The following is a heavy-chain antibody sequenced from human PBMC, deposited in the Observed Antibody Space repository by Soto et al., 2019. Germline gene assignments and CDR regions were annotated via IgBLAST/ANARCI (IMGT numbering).Heavy chain of an antibody. CDR1: GFTFRTYG. Sequence: PGGSLRLSCAASGFTFRTYGMHWVRQAPGKGLEWVAFISDDGSQKYYGDSVKGRFTISRDNSKNTLSLRMISLRNKDTSVYDCAKEAPGGWHFFDTWGQGTLVTVSS. CDR2: ISDDGSQK. D-gene: IGHD6-19*01. V-gene: IGHV3-30*18. J-gene: IGHJ4*02. CDR3: AKEAPGGWHFFDT.